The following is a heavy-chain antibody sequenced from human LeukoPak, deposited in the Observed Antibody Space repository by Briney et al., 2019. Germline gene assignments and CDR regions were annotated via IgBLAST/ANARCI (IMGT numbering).Heavy chain of an antibody. V-gene: IGHV3-23*01. J-gene: IGHJ6*02. D-gene: IGHD3-3*01. Sequence: GGSLRLSCAASGFTFSSHAMGWVRQAPGKGLEWVSSITGSGGSTYYGDSAKGRFAISRDNSKNTLYLQMNSLRAEDTAVYYCAKDGGGSLEWLPPMDVWGQGTTVTVSS. CDR1: GFTFSSHA. CDR3: AKDGGGSLEWLPPMDV. CDR2: ITGSGGST.